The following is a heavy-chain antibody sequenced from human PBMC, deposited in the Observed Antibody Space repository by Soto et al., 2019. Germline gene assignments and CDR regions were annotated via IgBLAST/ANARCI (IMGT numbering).Heavy chain of an antibody. CDR3: ARGGVRAGSIMDWFDP. CDR1: LDIVSSNSAA. CDR2: TYYRSKWYN. V-gene: IGHV6-1*01. Sequence: SQTLSLTCAISLDIVSSNSAACNWIMQSPSMFLEWLGRTYYRSKWYNDYAVSVKSRITINPDTSKNQFSLQLNSVTPEDTAVYYCARGGVRAGSIMDWFDPWGQGTLVTVSS. D-gene: IGHD1-1*01. J-gene: IGHJ5*02.